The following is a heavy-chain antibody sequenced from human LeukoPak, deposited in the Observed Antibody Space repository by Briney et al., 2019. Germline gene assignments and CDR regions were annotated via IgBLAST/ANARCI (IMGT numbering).Heavy chain of an antibody. CDR3: ARNSHGYGSGWQQFNFDY. D-gene: IGHD6-19*01. Sequence: ASVKVSCMASGYTFINYGITWVRQAPGQGLEWMGWINTYNGNTNYVQRLQGRVTMTTDTSTSTAYMELRGLRSDDTAIYYCARNSHGYGSGWQQFNFDYWGQGTLVTVSS. J-gene: IGHJ4*02. CDR1: GYTFINYG. V-gene: IGHV1-18*01. CDR2: INTYNGNT.